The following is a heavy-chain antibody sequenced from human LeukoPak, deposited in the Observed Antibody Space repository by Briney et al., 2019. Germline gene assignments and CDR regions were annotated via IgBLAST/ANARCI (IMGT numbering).Heavy chain of an antibody. J-gene: IGHJ4*02. CDR2: IYYSGST. CDR3: ARADIVVGIDY. CDR1: GGSISSGSYY. V-gene: IGHV4-61*01. Sequence: SETLSLTCTVSGGSISSGSYYWSWIRQPPGKGLEWIGYIYYSGSTNYNPSLKSRVTISVDTPKNQFSLKLSSVTAADTAVYYCARADIVVGIDYWGQGTLVTVSS. D-gene: IGHD2-15*01.